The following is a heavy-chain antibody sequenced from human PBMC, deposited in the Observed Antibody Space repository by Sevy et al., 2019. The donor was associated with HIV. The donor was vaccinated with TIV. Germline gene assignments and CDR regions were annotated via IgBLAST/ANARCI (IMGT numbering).Heavy chain of an antibody. Sequence: GGSLRLSCAASGFTFSSYGMHWVRQAPGKGLEWVAVIWYDGSNKYYADSVKGRFTISRDNSKNTLYLQMNSLRAEDTAIYFCANAYSGSYSHSYLYALDVWGQGTTVTVSS. CDR3: ANAYSGSYSHSYLYALDV. CDR1: GFTFSSYG. V-gene: IGHV3-33*06. CDR2: IWYDGSNK. J-gene: IGHJ6*02. D-gene: IGHD1-26*01.